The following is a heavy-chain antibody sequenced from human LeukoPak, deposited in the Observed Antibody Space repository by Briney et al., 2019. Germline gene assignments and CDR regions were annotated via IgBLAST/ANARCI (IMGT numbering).Heavy chain of an antibody. CDR2: IKQDGSAK. CDR1: GFTFSTYW. D-gene: IGHD3-3*01. Sequence: GGSLRLSCAASGFTFSTYWMSWVRQAPGKGLEWVANIKQDGSAKYYVDSVKGRFTISRDNAKNSLYLQMNSLRAEDTAVYYCARDGSGYSNYYYYMDVWGKGTTVTVTS. V-gene: IGHV3-7*01. CDR3: ARDGSGYSNYYYYMDV. J-gene: IGHJ6*03.